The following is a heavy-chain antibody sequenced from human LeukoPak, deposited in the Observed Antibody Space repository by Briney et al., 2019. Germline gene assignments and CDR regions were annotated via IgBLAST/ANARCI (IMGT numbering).Heavy chain of an antibody. V-gene: IGHV3-7*01. D-gene: IGHD3-22*01. CDR2: IKQDGSEK. CDR3: ARASSSGYRGADY. Sequence: GGSLRLSCAASEFTFSSYWMSWVRQAPGKGLEWVANIKQDGSEKCYVDSVKGRFTISRDNAKNSLYLQMNSLRAEDTAVYYCARASSSGYRGADYWGQGTLVTVSS. CDR1: EFTFSSYW. J-gene: IGHJ4*02.